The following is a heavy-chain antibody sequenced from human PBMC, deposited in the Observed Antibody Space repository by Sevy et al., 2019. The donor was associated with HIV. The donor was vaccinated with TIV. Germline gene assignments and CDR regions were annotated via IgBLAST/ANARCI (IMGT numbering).Heavy chain of an antibody. D-gene: IGHD6-13*01. Sequence: SETLSLTCTVSGGSVSSGSYYWSWIRQPPGKGLEWIGYIYYSGSTNYNPSLKSRVTISVDTSKNQFSLKLSSMTAADTAVYYCATAEQVLSQQLAPGEDAYYYYGMDVWGQGTTVTVSS. CDR1: GGSVSSGSYY. CDR3: ATAEQVLSQQLAPGEDAYYYYGMDV. V-gene: IGHV4-61*01. J-gene: IGHJ6*02. CDR2: IYYSGST.